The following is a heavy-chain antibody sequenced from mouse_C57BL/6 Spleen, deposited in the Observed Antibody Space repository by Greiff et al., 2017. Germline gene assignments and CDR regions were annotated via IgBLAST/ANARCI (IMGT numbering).Heavy chain of an antibody. CDR1: GYTFTDYE. CDR3: TREGSTTVVADWYFDV. V-gene: IGHV1-15*01. CDR2: IDPETGGT. D-gene: IGHD1-1*01. J-gene: IGHJ1*03. Sequence: QVQLQQSGAELVRPGASVTLSCKASGYTFTDYEMHWVKQTPVHGLEWIGAIDPETGGTAYNQKFKGKAILTADKSSSTAYMELRSLTSEDSAVYYGTREGSTTVVADWYFDVWGTGTTVTVSS.